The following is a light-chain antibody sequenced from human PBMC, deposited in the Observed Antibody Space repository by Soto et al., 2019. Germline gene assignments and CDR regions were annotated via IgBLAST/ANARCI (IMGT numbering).Light chain of an antibody. V-gene: IGKV1-5*01. CDR2: DAS. J-gene: IGKJ2*01. CDR3: QQYNSYSYT. Sequence: DIQMTQSPSTLSASVGDRVTITCRASQSISSWLAWYQQKPGKAPKPLIYDASSLESGVPSRFSGSGSGTEFTLTISSLQPDDFATHYCQQYNSYSYTFGQGTKLEIK. CDR1: QSISSW.